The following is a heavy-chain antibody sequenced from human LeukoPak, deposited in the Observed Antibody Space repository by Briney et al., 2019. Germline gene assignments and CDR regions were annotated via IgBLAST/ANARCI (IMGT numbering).Heavy chain of an antibody. J-gene: IGHJ4*02. CDR1: GFTFSSYG. CDR2: IRYDGSNK. CDR3: AKDYMQYDSSGYYYY. V-gene: IGHV3-30*02. D-gene: IGHD3-22*01. Sequence: GGSLRLSCAASGFTFSSYGMHWVRQAPGKGLEWVAFIRYDGSNKYYADSVKGRFTISRDNSKNTLYLQMNSLRAEDTAVYYCAKDYMQYDSSGYYYYWGQGTLVTVSS.